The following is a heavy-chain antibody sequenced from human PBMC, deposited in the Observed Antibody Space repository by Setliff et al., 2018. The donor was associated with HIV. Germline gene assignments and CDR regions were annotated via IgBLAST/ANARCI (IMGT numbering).Heavy chain of an antibody. J-gene: IGHJ4*02. Sequence: LRLSCAASGFTFSSYWMTWVRQAPGKGLEWVANIKQDGSEKNYVDSVKGRITISRDNAKNSVYLQMNSLRAEDTAVYYCATAGEYYDDSGYFFDYWGQGALVTVSS. CDR3: ATAGEYYDDSGYFFDY. CDR2: IKQDGSEK. V-gene: IGHV3-7*03. D-gene: IGHD3-22*01. CDR1: GFTFSSYW.